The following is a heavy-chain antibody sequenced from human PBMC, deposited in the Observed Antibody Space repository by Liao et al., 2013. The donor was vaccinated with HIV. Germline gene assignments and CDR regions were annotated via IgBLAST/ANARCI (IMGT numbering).Heavy chain of an antibody. V-gene: IGHV4-4*07. Sequence: QVQLQESGPGLVKPSETLSLICTVSGGSISNYYWTWIRQPAGKGLEWIGRIYSTGSTNYNPSLKSRVTMSVDTSKNQFSLKLSSVTAADTAVYYCARGGHGAPLFCTSTSCYGPKDYFQHWGQGTLVTVSS. CDR2: IYSTGST. CDR3: ARGGHGAPLFCTSTSCYGPKDYFQH. J-gene: IGHJ1*01. CDR1: GGSISNYY. D-gene: IGHD2-2*01.